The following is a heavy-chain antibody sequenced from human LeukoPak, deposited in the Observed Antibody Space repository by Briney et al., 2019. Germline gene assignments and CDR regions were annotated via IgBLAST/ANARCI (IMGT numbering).Heavy chain of an antibody. CDR1: GGSVSSGSYS. J-gene: IGHJ4*02. V-gene: IGHV4-30-2*01. CDR3: ARGGIAAPYYFDY. Sequence: SETLSLTCTVSGGSVSSGSYSWSWIRQPPGKGLEWIGYIYHSGSTYYNPSLKSRVTISVDRSKNQFSLKLSSVTAADTAVYYCARGGIAAPYYFDYWGQGTLVTVSS. CDR2: IYHSGST. D-gene: IGHD6-13*01.